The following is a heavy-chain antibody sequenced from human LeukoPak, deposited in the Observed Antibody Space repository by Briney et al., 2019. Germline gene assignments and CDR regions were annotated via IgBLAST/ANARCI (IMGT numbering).Heavy chain of an antibody. CDR2: IYYFGNT. CDR1: GGSISTYY. V-gene: IGHV4-59*01. CDR3: AKLGSPRAF. D-gene: IGHD7-27*01. J-gene: IGHJ4*02. Sequence: SETLSLTCSVSGGSISTYYWSWIRQPPGKGLEWIGYIYYFGNTDYNPSLKSRVTISVDTSKNQFSLNLRSVAAADTAVYYCAKLGSPRAFWGQGILVRVSS.